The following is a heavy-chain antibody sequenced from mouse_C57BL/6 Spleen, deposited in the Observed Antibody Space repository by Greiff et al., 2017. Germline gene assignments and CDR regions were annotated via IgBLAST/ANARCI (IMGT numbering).Heavy chain of an antibody. J-gene: IGHJ2*01. CDR1: GFTFSDYG. V-gene: IGHV5-17*01. CDR3: ARGRDYDYFDY. Sequence: EVKLMESGGGLVKPGGSLKLSCAASGFTFSDYGMHWVRQAPEKGLAWVAYISSGSSTIYYADTVKGRFTISRDNAKNTLFLQMTSLRSEDTAMYYCARGRDYDYFDYWGQGTTLTVSS. CDR2: ISSGSSTI. D-gene: IGHD2-4*01.